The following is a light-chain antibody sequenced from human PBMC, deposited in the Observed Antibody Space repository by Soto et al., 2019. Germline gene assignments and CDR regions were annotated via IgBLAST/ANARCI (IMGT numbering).Light chain of an antibody. Sequence: QSALTQPASVSGSPGQSITISCTGTNSDVGSYNLVSWYQQHPGKAPKLMIYDVSNWPSGVSNRFSGSKSGNTASLTISGLQAEDEADYYCCSYAGRSTLVFGGGTKVTVL. CDR3: CSYAGRSTLV. V-gene: IGLV2-23*02. CDR1: NSDVGSYNL. J-gene: IGLJ3*02. CDR2: DVS.